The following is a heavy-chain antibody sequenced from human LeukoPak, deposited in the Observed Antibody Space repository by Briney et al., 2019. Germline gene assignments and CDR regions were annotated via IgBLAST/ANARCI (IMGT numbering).Heavy chain of an antibody. J-gene: IGHJ6*03. CDR1: GGSISSYY. V-gene: IGHV4-59*01. D-gene: IGHD4-11*01. CDR3: ARDNGADYSSSYYYYYMDV. Sequence: SETLSLTCAVSGGSISSYYWSWIRQPPGKGLEWIGYIYYSGSTNYNPSLKSRVTISVDTSKNQFSLKLSSVTAADTAVYYCARDNGADYSSSYYYYYMDVWGKGTTVTVSS. CDR2: IYYSGST.